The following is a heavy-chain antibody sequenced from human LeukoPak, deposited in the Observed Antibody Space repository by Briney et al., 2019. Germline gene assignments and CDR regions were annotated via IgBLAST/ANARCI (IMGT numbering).Heavy chain of an antibody. D-gene: IGHD2-2*01. CDR3: ARGPHCTSTSCYEVFDI. CDR2: INSDGSGT. Sequence: GGSLRLSCAASGFTFRSYWMHWVRQVPGKGLVWVSRINSDGSGTTYADSVKGRFTISRDNAKNTLFLQMNSLRVEDTAVYYCARGPHCTSTSCYEVFDIWGQGTMVTVSS. CDR1: GFTFRSYW. J-gene: IGHJ3*02. V-gene: IGHV3-74*01.